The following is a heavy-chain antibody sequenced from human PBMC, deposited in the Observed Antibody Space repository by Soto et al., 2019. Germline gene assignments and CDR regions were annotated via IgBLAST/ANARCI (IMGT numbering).Heavy chain of an antibody. CDR2: ISYDGRNK. D-gene: IGHD2-15*01. J-gene: IGHJ4*02. V-gene: IGHV3-30*03. CDR1: GTTFSDYG. Sequence: QVQLVESGGGVVQPGRSLRLSCAASGTTFSDYGMHWVRQAPGKGLEWVAVISYDGRNKYYADSVKGRFTISRDNSKNTLYLQMNSLRPQVTAVFYCHLGYCSGGHWCYLDYWGLGVLVTVSP. CDR3: HLGYCSGGHWCYLDY.